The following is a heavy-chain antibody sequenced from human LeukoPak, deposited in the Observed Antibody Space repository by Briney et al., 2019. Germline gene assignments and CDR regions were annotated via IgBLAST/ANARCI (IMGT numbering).Heavy chain of an antibody. J-gene: IGHJ4*02. CDR2: INPNTNGI. Sequence: VASVKVSCKASGYTISDYFMHWVRQAPGQGLEWMGWINPNTNGINYVQKFQGRVIMTRDTSINTAYMELRSLTSDDTAIYYCASARYSGHEPFDFWGQGTLVTVST. CDR1: GYTISDYF. CDR3: ASARYSGHEPFDF. D-gene: IGHD5-12*01. V-gene: IGHV1-2*02.